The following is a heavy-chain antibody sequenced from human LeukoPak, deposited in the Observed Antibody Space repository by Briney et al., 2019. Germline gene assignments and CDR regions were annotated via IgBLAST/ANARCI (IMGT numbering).Heavy chain of an antibody. CDR1: GFTFDGYA. Sequence: PGGSLRLSCAASGFTFDGYAMNWVRQAPGKGLEWVSGINWNSGTIGYADSVEGRFTISRDNAKNSLYLQVNSLRAEDTALYYCAKGRSVYFYYNGMDVWGQGTTVTVSS. V-gene: IGHV3-9*01. J-gene: IGHJ6*02. CDR2: INWNSGTI. CDR3: AKGRSVYFYYNGMDV.